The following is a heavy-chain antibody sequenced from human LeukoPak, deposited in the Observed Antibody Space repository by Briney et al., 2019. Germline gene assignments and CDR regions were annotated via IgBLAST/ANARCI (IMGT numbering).Heavy chain of an antibody. J-gene: IGHJ5*01. CDR3: ARRGYDYTNYVWFDS. CDR2: IYPGDSDT. V-gene: IGHV5-51*01. Sequence: GESLKISCKGSGYSFTNYWIGWVRQMPGKGLEWMGIIYPGDSDTRYSPSFQGQVTISADKSISTAYLQWSSLKASDTAMYYCARRGYDYTNYVWFDSWGQGTLVTVSS. D-gene: IGHD4-11*01. CDR1: GYSFTNYW.